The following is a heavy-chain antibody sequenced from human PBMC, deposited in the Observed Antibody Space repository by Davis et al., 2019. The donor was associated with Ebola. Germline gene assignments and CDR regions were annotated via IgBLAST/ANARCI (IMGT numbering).Heavy chain of an antibody. D-gene: IGHD4-23*01. CDR2: IKQDGSEK. CDR3: ARDPLYGGNSGAVDY. J-gene: IGHJ4*02. V-gene: IGHV3-7*03. Sequence: PGGSLRLSCAASGFTFSSYWMSWVRQAPGKGLEWVANIKQDGSEKYYVDSVKGRFTISRDNAKNSLYLQMNSLRSEDTAVYYCARDPLYGGNSGAVDYWGQGTLVTVSS. CDR1: GFTFSSYW.